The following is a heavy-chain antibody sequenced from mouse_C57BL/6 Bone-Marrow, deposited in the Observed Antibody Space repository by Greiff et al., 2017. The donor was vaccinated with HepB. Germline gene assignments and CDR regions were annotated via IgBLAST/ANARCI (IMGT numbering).Heavy chain of an antibody. J-gene: IGHJ4*01. V-gene: IGHV1-54*01. CDR1: GYAFTNYL. CDR3: ARQLRLRYAMDY. Sequence: HVKQSGAELVRPGTSVKVSCKASGYAFTNYLIEWVKQRPGQGLEWIGVINPGSGGTNYNEKFKGKATLTADKSSSTAYMQLSSLTSEDSAVYFCARQLRLRYAMDYWGQGTSVTVSS. D-gene: IGHD3-2*02. CDR2: INPGSGGT.